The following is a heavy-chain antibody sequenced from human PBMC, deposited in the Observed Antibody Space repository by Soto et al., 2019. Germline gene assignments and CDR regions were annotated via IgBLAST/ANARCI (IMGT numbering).Heavy chain of an antibody. CDR3: AGLSSGWYCLDY. J-gene: IGHJ4*02. D-gene: IGHD6-19*01. Sequence: GGSLRLSCAASGFTVSSNYMSWVRQAPGKGLEWVSVIYSGGSTYYADSVKGRFTISRDNSKNTLYLQMNSLRAEDTAVYYCAGLSSGWYCLDYWGQGTLVTVSS. CDR1: GFTVSSNY. CDR2: IYSGGST. V-gene: IGHV3-53*01.